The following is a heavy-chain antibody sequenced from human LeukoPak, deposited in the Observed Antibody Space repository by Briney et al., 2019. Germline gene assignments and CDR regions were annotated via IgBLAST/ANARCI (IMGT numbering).Heavy chain of an antibody. CDR1: GFTFSSYA. D-gene: IGHD5-12*01. CDR2: ISGSGGST. J-gene: IGHJ5*02. V-gene: IGHV3-23*01. Sequence: GGSLRLSCAASGFTFSSYAMSWVRQAPGKGLEWVSAISGSGGSTYYADSVKGRFTISRDNSKNTLYLQMNSLRAEDTAVYYCPKDFGGYVMYWFDPWGQGTLVTVSS. CDR3: PKDFGGYVMYWFDP.